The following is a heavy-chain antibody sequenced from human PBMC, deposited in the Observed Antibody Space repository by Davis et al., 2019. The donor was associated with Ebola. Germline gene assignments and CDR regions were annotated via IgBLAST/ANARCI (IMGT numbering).Heavy chain of an antibody. J-gene: IGHJ6*02. CDR2: IIPILGIA. CDR1: GYTFTGYY. D-gene: IGHD3-10*01. Sequence: SVKVSCKASGYTFTGYYMHWVRQAPGQGLEWMGRIIPILGIANYAQKFQGRVTITADKSTSTAYMELSSLRSEDTAVYYCASYDLHTMGHGADVWGQGTTVTVSS. CDR3: ASYDLHTMGHGADV. V-gene: IGHV1-69*02.